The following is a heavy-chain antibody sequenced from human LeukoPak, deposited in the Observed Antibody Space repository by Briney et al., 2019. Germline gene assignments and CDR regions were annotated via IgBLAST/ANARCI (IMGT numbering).Heavy chain of an antibody. Sequence: GASVKVSCKASGYTFTGYYMHWVRQAPGQGLEWMGWINPNSGGTNYAQKFQGRATMTRDTSISTAYMELSRLRSDDTAVYYCARVDIVDYYYYMDVWGKGTTVTVSS. CDR1: GYTFTGYY. J-gene: IGHJ6*03. CDR3: ARVDIVDYYYYMDV. CDR2: INPNSGGT. D-gene: IGHD2-15*01. V-gene: IGHV1-2*02.